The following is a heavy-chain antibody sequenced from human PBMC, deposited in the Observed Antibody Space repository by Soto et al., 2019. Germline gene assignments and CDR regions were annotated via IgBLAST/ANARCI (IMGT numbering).Heavy chain of an antibody. D-gene: IGHD4-4*01. CDR1: GFSFRNYA. CDR2: ISWNSGTI. Sequence: EVQLVESGGGLVQPGRSLRLSCAAAGFSFRNYAMHWVRQAPGKGLEWVSGISWNSGTIGYADSVKGRFTISRDNAKNSLYLEMNSLRAEDTALYYCAKDKLYINYEYSFDHWGQGTLVTVSS. J-gene: IGHJ4*02. V-gene: IGHV3-9*01. CDR3: AKDKLYINYEYSFDH.